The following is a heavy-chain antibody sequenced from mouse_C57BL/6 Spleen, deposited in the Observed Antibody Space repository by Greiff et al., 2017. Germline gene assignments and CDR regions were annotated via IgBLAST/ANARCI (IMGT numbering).Heavy chain of an antibody. Sequence: QVQLQQSGPELVKPGASVKISCKASGYAFSSSWMNWVKQRPGKGLEWIGRIYPGDGDTNYNGKFKGKATLTADKSSSTAYMQLSSLTSEDSAVYFCARSPAYYCDYWGQGTTLTVSS. CDR3: ARSPAYYCDY. CDR1: GYAFSSSW. J-gene: IGHJ2*01. V-gene: IGHV1-82*01. CDR2: IYPGDGDT.